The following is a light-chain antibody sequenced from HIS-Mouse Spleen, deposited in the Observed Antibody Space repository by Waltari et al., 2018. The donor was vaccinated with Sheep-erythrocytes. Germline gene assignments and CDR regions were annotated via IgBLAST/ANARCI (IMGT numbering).Light chain of an antibody. CDR1: QGISSR. V-gene: IGKV1-12*01. CDR2: AAS. Sequence: DIQMTQSPSSVSASVGDRVTINCRASQGISSRLAWYQQKPGKAPKLLIYAASSLQSGVPSSFSGSGSGTDFTLTISSLQPADFATYYCQQANSFPPLFGPGTKVDIK. J-gene: IGKJ3*01. CDR3: QQANSFPPL.